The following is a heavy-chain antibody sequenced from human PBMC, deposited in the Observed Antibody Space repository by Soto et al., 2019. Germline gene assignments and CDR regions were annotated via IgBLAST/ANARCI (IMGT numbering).Heavy chain of an antibody. J-gene: IGHJ6*02. CDR3: AREYLSSSWFYYYGMDV. CDR2: ISYDGSNK. CDR1: GFTFSSYA. V-gene: IGHV3-30-3*01. D-gene: IGHD6-13*01. Sequence: GGSLRLSCAASGFTFSSYAMHWVRQAPGKGLEWVAVISYDGSNKYYADSVKGRFTISRDNSKNTLYLQMNSLRAEDTAVYYCAREYLSSSWFYYYGMDVWGQGTTVTVSS.